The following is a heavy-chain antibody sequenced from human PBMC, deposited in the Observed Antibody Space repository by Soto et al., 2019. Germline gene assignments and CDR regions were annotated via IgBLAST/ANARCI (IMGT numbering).Heavy chain of an antibody. CDR1: GGSINTYY. D-gene: IGHD3-22*01. V-gene: IGHV4-59*01. CDR2: IYSSGST. J-gene: IGHJ4*02. CDR3: ARSGDSSGYYYVFDY. Sequence: SSEPLSLTCTVSGGSINTYYWSWIRQAPGKGLEWIGHIYSSGSTNYNPSLKSRVTISVDTSKNRFSLELGSVTAADTAVYFCARSGDSSGYYYVFDYWGQGTLVTVS.